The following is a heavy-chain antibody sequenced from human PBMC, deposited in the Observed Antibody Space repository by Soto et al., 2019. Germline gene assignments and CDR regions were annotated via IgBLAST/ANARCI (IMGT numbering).Heavy chain of an antibody. J-gene: IGHJ6*02. CDR2: IWYDGSNK. Sequence: GGSLRLSCAASGFTFSSYGMHWVRQAPGKGLEWVAVIWYDGSNKYYAESVKGRFTISRDNSKNTLYLQMNSLRAEDTAVYYCAAVGYCSSTSCYDRYYYYGMDVWGQGTTVTVSS. D-gene: IGHD2-2*01. V-gene: IGHV3-33*01. CDR1: GFTFSSYG. CDR3: AAVGYCSSTSCYDRYYYYGMDV.